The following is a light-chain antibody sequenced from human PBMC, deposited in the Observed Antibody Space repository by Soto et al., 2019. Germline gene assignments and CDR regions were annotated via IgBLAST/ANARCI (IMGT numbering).Light chain of an antibody. CDR2: DVS. Sequence: QSALTQPASVSGSPGHSITIYCTGTSSDVGGYNFVSWYQQHPGKVPQLMIYDVSNRPSGVSNRFSGSKSGNTASLTISGLQAEDEADYYCRSYTSSNTYVFGTGTKVTVL. V-gene: IGLV2-14*01. CDR1: SSDVGGYNF. CDR3: RSYTSSNTYV. J-gene: IGLJ1*01.